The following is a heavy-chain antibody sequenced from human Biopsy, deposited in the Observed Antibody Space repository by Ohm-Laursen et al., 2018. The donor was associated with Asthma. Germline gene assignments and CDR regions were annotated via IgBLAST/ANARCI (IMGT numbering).Heavy chain of an antibody. CDR2: IYSGGTS. Sequence: SLRLSCAASGFAVSRDHMFWVRQAPGKGLEWVSVIYSGGTSHTADSARGRFTISRDYSKNTLYLQMHSLRAEDTAVYYCARDSYSSGLYDDFESWGQGTLVTVSS. J-gene: IGHJ4*02. CDR1: GFAVSRDH. CDR3: ARDSYSSGLYDDFES. V-gene: IGHV3-53*01. D-gene: IGHD6-19*01.